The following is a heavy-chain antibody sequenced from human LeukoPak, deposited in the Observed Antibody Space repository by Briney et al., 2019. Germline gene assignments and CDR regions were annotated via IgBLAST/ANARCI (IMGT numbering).Heavy chain of an antibody. D-gene: IGHD3-10*01. J-gene: IGHJ1*01. Sequence: PGGSLRLSCTASGFTFGDYAMSWFRQAPGKGLEWVGFIRSKAYGGTTEYAASVKGRFTISRDDSKSIAYLQMNSLKTEDTAVYYCTRDVLRFGELSEYFQHWGQGTLVTVSS. CDR2: IRSKAYGGTT. CDR3: TRDVLRFGELSEYFQH. V-gene: IGHV3-49*03. CDR1: GFTFGDYA.